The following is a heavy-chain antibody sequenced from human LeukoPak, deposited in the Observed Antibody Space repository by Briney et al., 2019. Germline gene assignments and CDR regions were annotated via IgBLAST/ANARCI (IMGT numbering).Heavy chain of an antibody. CDR1: GGSISSGDYY. CDR3: ARDSSRSRYYYDTTGYRIDAFDI. Sequence: SENLSLTCTVSGGSISSGDYYWSWIRQHPGKGLEWIGYIYYRGDTYYNPSLKSRVTISLDTSNNQFSLKLNSVTAADTAVYYCARDSSRSRYYYDTTGYRIDAFDIWGHGTMVTVSS. J-gene: IGHJ3*02. CDR2: IYYRGDT. V-gene: IGHV4-31*03. D-gene: IGHD3-22*01.